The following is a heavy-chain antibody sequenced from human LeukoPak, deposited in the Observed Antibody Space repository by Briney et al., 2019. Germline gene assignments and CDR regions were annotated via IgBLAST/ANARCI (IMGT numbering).Heavy chain of an antibody. CDR1: EFAFSDYA. D-gene: IGHD3-10*01. CDR3: ADFGSGSYIFDY. J-gene: IGHJ4*02. V-gene: IGHV3-23*01. CDR2: ISRNSAT. Sequence: GGSLRLSCVASEFAFSDYAMSWVRQAPGKGPGWVSTISRNSATWYADSVMGRFTISRDNSKSTLYLQMNSLRGEDTALYYCADFGSGSYIFDYWGQGSLVTVSS.